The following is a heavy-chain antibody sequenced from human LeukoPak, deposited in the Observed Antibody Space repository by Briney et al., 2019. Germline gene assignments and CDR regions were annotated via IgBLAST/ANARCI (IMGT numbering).Heavy chain of an antibody. CDR1: GYSFSRHS. D-gene: IGHD2-15*01. Sequence: ASVKVSCKASGYSFSRHSITWVRQAPGQGLEWVGLINTDNGQTQYAQNVQDRISVTTDISTNTVYMELMSLGFDDTAVYYCARIVEWMRDAFDIWSQGTMVTVSS. CDR3: ARIVEWMRDAFDI. CDR2: INTDNGQT. J-gene: IGHJ3*02. V-gene: IGHV1-18*04.